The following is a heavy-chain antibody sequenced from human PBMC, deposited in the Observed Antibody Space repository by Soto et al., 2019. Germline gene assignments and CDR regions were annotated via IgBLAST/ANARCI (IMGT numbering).Heavy chain of an antibody. CDR3: ARELHGGSYGMDV. Sequence: EVQLVESGGGLVQPGGSLRLSCAASGFTFSNYDMHWVRQVTGKGLEWVSGITTAGDTYYPGSVKGRFTISREKAKHSLYLQMNSLSAGDTAVYYCARELHGGSYGMDVWGQGTTVTVSS. CDR1: GFTFSNYD. CDR2: ITTAGDT. V-gene: IGHV3-13*01. J-gene: IGHJ6*02.